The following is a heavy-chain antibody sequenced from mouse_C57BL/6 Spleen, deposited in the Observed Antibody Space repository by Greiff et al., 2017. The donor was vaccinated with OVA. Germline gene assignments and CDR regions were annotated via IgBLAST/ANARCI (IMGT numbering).Heavy chain of an antibody. CDR2: IHPNSGST. V-gene: IGHV1-64*01. CDR1: GYTFTSYW. J-gene: IGHJ3*01. CDR3: ARSITSVVSPWFAY. D-gene: IGHD1-1*01. Sequence: QVQLQQPGAELVKPGASVKLSCKASGYTFTSYWMHWVKQRPGQGLEWIGMIHPNSGSTNYNEKLKSKATLTVEKSSSTAYMQLSSLTSEDSAVYYCARSITSVVSPWFAYWGQGTLVTVSA.